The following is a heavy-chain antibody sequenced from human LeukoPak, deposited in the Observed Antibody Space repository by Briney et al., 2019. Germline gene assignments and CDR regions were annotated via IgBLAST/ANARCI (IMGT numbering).Heavy chain of an antibody. CDR3: AGTGKQQLTPFDY. CDR2: IYYSGST. CDR1: GGSISSYY. Sequence: PSETLSLTCTVSGGSISSYYWSWIRQPPGKGLEWIGYIYYSGSTNYNPSLKSRVTISVDTSKNQFSLKLSSVTAADTAVYYCAGTGKQQLTPFDYWGQGTLVTVSS. V-gene: IGHV4-59*01. D-gene: IGHD6-13*01. J-gene: IGHJ4*02.